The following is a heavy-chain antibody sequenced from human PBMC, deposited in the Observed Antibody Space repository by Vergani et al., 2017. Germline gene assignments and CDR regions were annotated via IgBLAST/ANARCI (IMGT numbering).Heavy chain of an antibody. J-gene: IGHJ4*02. Sequence: QLQLQESGPGLVKPSETLSLTCTVSGGSISSSSYYWGWIRQPPGKGLEWIGSSYRTGRTHFNPSLKSRVTISVDTSNNHFSLRLNSLTAADTAVYYCAGRSGIVYDIFSGTQYFFDFWGQGTLVTVSS. CDR3: AGRSGIVYDIFSGTQYFFDF. D-gene: IGHD3-9*01. CDR2: SYRTGRT. V-gene: IGHV4-39*07. CDR1: GGSISSSSYY.